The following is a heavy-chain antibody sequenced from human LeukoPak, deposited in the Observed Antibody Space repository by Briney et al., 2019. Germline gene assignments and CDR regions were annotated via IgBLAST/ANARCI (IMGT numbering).Heavy chain of an antibody. J-gene: IGHJ6*02. D-gene: IGHD2-15*01. Sequence: GGSLRLSCAASGFTFSNYAMTWVRQAPGEGLEWVSTISGGGGDTYYADSVKGRFTISRDNSKNTLYLQMNSLRAEDTAVYYCARDYCSGGSCLYGMDVWGQGTTVTVSS. CDR2: ISGGGGDT. CDR3: ARDYCSGGSCLYGMDV. V-gene: IGHV3-23*01. CDR1: GFTFSNYA.